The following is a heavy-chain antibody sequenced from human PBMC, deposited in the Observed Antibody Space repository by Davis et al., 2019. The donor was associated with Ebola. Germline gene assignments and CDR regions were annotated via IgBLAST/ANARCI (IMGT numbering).Heavy chain of an antibody. CDR2: MDHSGNT. D-gene: IGHD3-10*01. J-gene: IGHJ4*02. CDR3: ARGQSGSDYSLWQY. V-gene: IGHV4-34*01. Sequence: ESLKISCAASGFTFDSYSMNWVRQPPGKGLEWIGEMDHSGNTNYNPSLKSRVTISIDTSKKQISLNLTSVTAADTAVYYCARGQSGSDYSLWQYWGQGTLVTVSS. CDR1: GFTFDSYS.